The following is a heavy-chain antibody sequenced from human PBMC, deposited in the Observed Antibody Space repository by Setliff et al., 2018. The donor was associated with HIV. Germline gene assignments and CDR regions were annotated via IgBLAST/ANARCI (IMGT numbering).Heavy chain of an antibody. V-gene: IGHV3-49*04. CDR1: GFTFGDYA. J-gene: IGHJ4*02. Sequence: GGSLRLSCTASGFTFGDYAMSWVRQAPGKGLEWVGVIRSKAYGGTTEYAASVKGRFTISRDDSKSIAYLQMNSLKTEDTAVYYCTRDLGGPFDYWGQGTLVTVSS. D-gene: IGHD3-16*01. CDR2: IRSKAYGGTT. CDR3: TRDLGGPFDY.